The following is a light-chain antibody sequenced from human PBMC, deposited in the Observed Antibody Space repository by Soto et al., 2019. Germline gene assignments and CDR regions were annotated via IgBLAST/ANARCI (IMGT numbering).Light chain of an antibody. Sequence: QSVLTQPASVSGSPGQSITISCSGTSSDVGDYYYVSWYQQHPGKAPKLLIYGVTDRPSGVSHRFSGSRSESTASLTISGRKAVDEADYYRSSYTRSSTLIFGGGTKITVL. J-gene: IGLJ2*01. CDR1: SSDVGDYYY. CDR2: GVT. CDR3: SSYTRSSTLI. V-gene: IGLV2-14*01.